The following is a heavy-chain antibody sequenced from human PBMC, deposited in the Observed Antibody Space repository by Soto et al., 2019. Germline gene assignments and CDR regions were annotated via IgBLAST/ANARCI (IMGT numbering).Heavy chain of an antibody. CDR3: AKDRLGYCSSTSCRELN. Sequence: PGGSLRLSCAASGFTFSSYAMSWVRQAPGKGLEWVSAISGSGGSTYYADSVKGRFTISRDNSKNTLYLQMNSLRAEDTAVYYCAKDRLGYCSSTSCRELNWGQGTLVTVSS. J-gene: IGHJ4*02. D-gene: IGHD2-2*01. CDR1: GFTFSSYA. V-gene: IGHV3-23*01. CDR2: ISGSGGST.